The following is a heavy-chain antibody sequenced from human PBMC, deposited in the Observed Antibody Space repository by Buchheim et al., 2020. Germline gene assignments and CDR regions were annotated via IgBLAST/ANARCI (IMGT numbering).Heavy chain of an antibody. Sequence: QVQLQESGPGLVKPSQTLSLTCTVSGGSISSGGYYWSWIRQHPGKGLEWIGYIYYSGSTYYNPSLKSRVTISVDTSKNQFSLKLSSVTAADTAVYYCARDNVVVPAVLELPRYYYYGMDVWGQGTT. CDR2: IYYSGST. J-gene: IGHJ6*02. V-gene: IGHV4-31*03. D-gene: IGHD2-2*01. CDR3: ARDNVVVPAVLELPRYYYYGMDV. CDR1: GGSISSGGYY.